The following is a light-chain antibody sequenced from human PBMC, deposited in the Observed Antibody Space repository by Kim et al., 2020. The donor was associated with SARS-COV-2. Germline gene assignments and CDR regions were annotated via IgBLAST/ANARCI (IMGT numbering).Light chain of an antibody. J-gene: IGKJ4*01. CDR3: LQHHSYPLT. Sequence: ASVGDRVTITWRASQRVDNYLTWFQQKPGKVPKRLIFAASSLLSEVPSRFSGSGSGTEFTLTITSLQPEDFATYYCLQHHSYPLTLGGGTKVDIK. CDR1: QRVDNY. V-gene: IGKV1-17*03. CDR2: AAS.